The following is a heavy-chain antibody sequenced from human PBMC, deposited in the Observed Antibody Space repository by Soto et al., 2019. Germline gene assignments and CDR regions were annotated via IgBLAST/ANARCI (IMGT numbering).Heavy chain of an antibody. CDR1: GYTFTSYY. D-gene: IGHD6-6*01. V-gene: IGHV1-46*01. Sequence: SVKVSCKASGYTFTSYYMHWVRQAPGQGLEWMGIINPSGGSTSYAQKFQGRVTMTRDTSTSTVYMELSNLRSEDTAVYYCARDHRPTHVGPGWFDPWGQGTLVTVSS. CDR2: INPSGGST. CDR3: ARDHRPTHVGPGWFDP. J-gene: IGHJ5*02.